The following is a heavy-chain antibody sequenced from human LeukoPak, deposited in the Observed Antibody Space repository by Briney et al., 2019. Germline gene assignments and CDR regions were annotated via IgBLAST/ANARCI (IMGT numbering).Heavy chain of an antibody. V-gene: IGHV3-7*03. CDR3: ARGGGLDV. CDR1: GFTFSSYW. Sequence: GGSLRLSCAASGFTFSSYWMNWARQAPGKGLEWVASINHNGNVSYYVDSVKGRFTISRDNAKNSLYLQMSNLRAEDTAVYFCARGGGLDVWGHGATVTVSS. D-gene: IGHD3-16*01. CDR2: INHNGNVS. J-gene: IGHJ6*02.